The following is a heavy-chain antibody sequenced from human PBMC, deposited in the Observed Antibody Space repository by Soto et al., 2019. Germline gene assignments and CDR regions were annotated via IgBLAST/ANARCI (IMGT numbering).Heavy chain of an antibody. Sequence: PSETLSLTCTVAGGSIRSSSYYWGWIRQPPGKGLEWIGSIYYSGSTYYNPSLKSRVTISVDTSKNQFSLKLSSVTAADTAVYYCARHKTVLRFLEWLLFPSWFDPWGQGTLVTVSS. CDR1: GGSIRSSSYY. CDR2: IYYSGST. V-gene: IGHV4-39*01. D-gene: IGHD3-3*01. J-gene: IGHJ5*02. CDR3: ARHKTVLRFLEWLLFPSWFDP.